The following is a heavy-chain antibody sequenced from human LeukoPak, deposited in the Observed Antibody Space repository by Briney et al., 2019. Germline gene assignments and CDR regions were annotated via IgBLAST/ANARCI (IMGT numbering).Heavy chain of an antibody. CDR1: GGSLSSHY. J-gene: IGHJ4*02. V-gene: IGHV4-59*11. CDR3: ARFSSGCSTSSCYLTY. Sequence: PSETLFLTCSVSGGSLSSHYWSWIRQPPGKGLELIGHIHDTGSTFYNPSLRGRVTISLDTSNNQFSLKLTSMTAADTAVYYCARFSSGCSTSSCYLTYWGQGTLVTVS. D-gene: IGHD2-2*01. CDR2: IHDTGST.